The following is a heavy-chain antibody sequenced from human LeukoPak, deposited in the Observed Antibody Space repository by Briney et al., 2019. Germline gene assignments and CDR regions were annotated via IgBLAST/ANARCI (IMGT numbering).Heavy chain of an antibody. D-gene: IGHD3-10*01. Sequence: GGSLRLSCAASGFSFSTYEMNWVRQAPGKGLEWISYISASGTLTHYADSVEGRFTISRDNAKNSLYVQMNSLRAEDMALYYCAKQLLWFGELLYPVDYWGQGTLVTVSS. J-gene: IGHJ4*02. V-gene: IGHV3-48*03. CDR1: GFSFSTYE. CDR3: AKQLLWFGELLYPVDY. CDR2: ISASGTLT.